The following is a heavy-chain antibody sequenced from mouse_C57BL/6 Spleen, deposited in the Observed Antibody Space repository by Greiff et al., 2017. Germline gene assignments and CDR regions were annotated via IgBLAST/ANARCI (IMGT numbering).Heavy chain of an antibody. J-gene: IGHJ2*01. D-gene: IGHD1-1*01. CDR1: GFNIKDYY. CDR3: TKRNSACGSSDVSFDY. CDR2: IDPEDGDT. V-gene: IGHV14-1*01. Sequence: VQPQQSGAELVRPGASVKLSCTASGFNIKDYYMHWVKQRPEQGLEWIGRIDPEDGDTEYAPSFQGKATMTADTSSNTHYLQFNSLTSEDTAVYSCTKRNSACGSSDVSFDYWGQGTTLTVSS.